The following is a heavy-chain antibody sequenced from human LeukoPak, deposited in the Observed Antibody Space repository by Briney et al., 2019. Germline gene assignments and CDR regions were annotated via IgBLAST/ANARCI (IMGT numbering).Heavy chain of an antibody. D-gene: IGHD3/OR15-3a*01. CDR3: ARQTGSGLFILP. J-gene: IGHJ4*02. CDR2: IYYSGNT. V-gene: IGHV4-39*01. Sequence: NSGGSLRLSCAASGFTFSSYAMSWVRQPPGKGPEWIGSIYYSGNTYYNASLKSQVSISIDTSKNQFSLRLTSVTAADTAVYYCARQTGSGLFILPGGQGTLVTVSS. CDR1: GFTFSSYA.